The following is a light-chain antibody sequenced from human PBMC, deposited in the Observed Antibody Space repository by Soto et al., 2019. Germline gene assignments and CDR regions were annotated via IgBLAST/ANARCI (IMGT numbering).Light chain of an antibody. Sequence: QSVLTQPPSASGTPGQRVTISCSGSSCNIGGNTVNWYQHLPGTAPKLLIYTNNQRPSGVPDRFSGSKSGTSASLAISGLQSEDEADYYCAAWDDSLNGWVFGGGTQLTVL. V-gene: IGLV1-44*01. CDR3: AAWDDSLNGWV. CDR2: TNN. CDR1: SCNIGGNT. J-gene: IGLJ3*02.